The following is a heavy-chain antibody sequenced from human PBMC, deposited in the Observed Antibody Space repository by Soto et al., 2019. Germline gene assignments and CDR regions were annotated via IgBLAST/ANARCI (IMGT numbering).Heavy chain of an antibody. V-gene: IGHV4-4*07. CDR2: IYATGTT. CDR3: ARGQLVDEFDY. J-gene: IGHJ4*02. D-gene: IGHD6-13*01. CDR1: GASISGFY. Sequence: GPGPKLPSETLSLTCTVSGASISGFYWSWIRKSAGKGLEWIGRIYATGTTDYNPSLKSRVTISVDTSKNQFSLKLSSVTATDTALYYCARGQLVDEFDYWGQGTLVTVSS.